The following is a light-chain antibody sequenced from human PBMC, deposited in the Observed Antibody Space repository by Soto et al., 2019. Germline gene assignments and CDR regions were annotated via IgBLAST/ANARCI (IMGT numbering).Light chain of an antibody. CDR2: GVS. V-gene: IGLV2-14*01. Sequence: QSVLTQPASVSGSPGQSIAISCTGSGSDVGGYNYVSWYQQHPGKAPKLIIYGVSHRPSGVSPRFSASRSAYTASLTISGLQPEDEADYYCSSFTCSYFYVFGPGTKVTVL. J-gene: IGLJ1*01. CDR1: GSDVGGYNY. CDR3: SSFTCSYFYV.